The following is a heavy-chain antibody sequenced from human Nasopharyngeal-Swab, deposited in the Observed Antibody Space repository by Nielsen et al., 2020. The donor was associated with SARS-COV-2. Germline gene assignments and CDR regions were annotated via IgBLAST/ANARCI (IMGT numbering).Heavy chain of an antibody. CDR3: ARDLRFEDTAMAGYFDL. J-gene: IGHJ2*01. Sequence: GGSLRLSCSASGFTFSSYAMHWVLQAPCKGLEWVAVISYDGSNKYYADSVKGRFTISRDNSKNTLYLQMNSLRAEDTAVYYCARDLRFEDTAMAGYFDLWGRGTLVTVSS. D-gene: IGHD5-18*01. CDR2: ISYDGSNK. V-gene: IGHV3-30-3*01. CDR1: GFTFSSYA.